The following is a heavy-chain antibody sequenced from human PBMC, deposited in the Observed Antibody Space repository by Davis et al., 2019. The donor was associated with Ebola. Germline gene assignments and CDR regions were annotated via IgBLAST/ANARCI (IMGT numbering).Heavy chain of an antibody. CDR1: GGSFSGYY. CDR3: VRRRDSGYDYGADY. J-gene: IGHJ4*02. Sequence: MPSETLSLTCAVYGGSFSGYYWSWIRQPPGKGLEWIGEINHSGSTNYNPSLKSRVTISVDTSKNQFSLKLNSLTAADTAVYYCVRRRDSGYDYGADYWDQGTLVTVSS. CDR2: INHSGST. V-gene: IGHV4-34*01. D-gene: IGHD5-12*01.